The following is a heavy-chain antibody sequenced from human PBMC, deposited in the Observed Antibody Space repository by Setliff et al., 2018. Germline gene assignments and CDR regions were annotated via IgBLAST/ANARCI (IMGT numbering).Heavy chain of an antibody. CDR2: ISGSGGST. Sequence: GGSLRLSCAASRFTFSNYAMSWVRQAPGKGLEWVSAISGSGGSTYYADSVKGRFTISRDNAKNSLYLQMNSLRAEDTSVYYCARDSGYCRGGSCYRYFDLWGRGTLVTVSS. CDR1: RFTFSNYA. V-gene: IGHV3-23*01. CDR3: ARDSGYCRGGSCYRYFDL. D-gene: IGHD2-15*01. J-gene: IGHJ2*01.